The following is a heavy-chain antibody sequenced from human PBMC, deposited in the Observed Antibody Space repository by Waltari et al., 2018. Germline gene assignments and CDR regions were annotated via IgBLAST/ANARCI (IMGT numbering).Heavy chain of an antibody. CDR3: AKDGEYYDYVWGSYRPWDY. CDR1: GFTFSSYA. CDR2: IRGSGGST. J-gene: IGHJ4*02. D-gene: IGHD3-16*02. Sequence: EVQLVESGGGLVQPGGSLRLSCAASGFTFSSYAMSWVRQAPGKGLECVSAIRGSGGSTYYADSVKGRFTISRDNSKNTLYLQMNSLRAEDTAVYYCAKDGEYYDYVWGSYRPWDYWGQGTLVTVSS. V-gene: IGHV3-23*04.